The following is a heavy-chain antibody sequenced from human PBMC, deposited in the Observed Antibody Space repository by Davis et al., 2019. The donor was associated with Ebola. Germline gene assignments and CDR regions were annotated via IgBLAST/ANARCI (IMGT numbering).Heavy chain of an antibody. J-gene: IGHJ2*01. Sequence: ASVKVSCKASGYTFTGYYMHWVRQAPGQGLEWMGWINPNSGGTNYAQKFQGRVTMTRDTSISTAYMELSRLRSDDTAVYYCARDGLVGVGATTSDWYFDLWGRGTLVTVSS. D-gene: IGHD1-26*01. CDR2: INPNSGGT. CDR1: GYTFTGYY. CDR3: ARDGLVGVGATTSDWYFDL. V-gene: IGHV1-2*02.